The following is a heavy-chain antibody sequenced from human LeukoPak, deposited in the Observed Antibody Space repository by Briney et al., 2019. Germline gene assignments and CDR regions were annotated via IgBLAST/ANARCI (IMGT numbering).Heavy chain of an antibody. V-gene: IGHV4-61*01. CDR2: IYYSGSS. CDR3: ARVPRSYYYYYMDV. CDR1: GGSISSSSYY. Sequence: SETLSLTCTVSGGSISSSSYYWSWIRQPPGKGLEWLGYIYYSGSSNYNPSLKGRVTMSADTPKNQCSLKLSSVTAADTAVYYCARVPRSYYYYYMDVWGKGTTVTVSS. J-gene: IGHJ6*03.